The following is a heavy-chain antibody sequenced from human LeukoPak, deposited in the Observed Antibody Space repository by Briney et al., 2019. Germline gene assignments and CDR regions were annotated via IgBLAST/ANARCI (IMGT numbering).Heavy chain of an antibody. Sequence: SETLSLTCTVSGGSISSSDYYWGWIRQPPGKGLEWIGSIYYTGSTYYNPSLKSRVTISIDTSKNQFSLKLRSVTAADTAVYYCARDSSGHWYYGLWGRGTLVTVSS. D-gene: IGHD3-22*01. J-gene: IGHJ2*01. CDR2: IYYTGST. CDR3: ARDSSGHWYYGL. V-gene: IGHV4-39*07. CDR1: GGSISSSDYY.